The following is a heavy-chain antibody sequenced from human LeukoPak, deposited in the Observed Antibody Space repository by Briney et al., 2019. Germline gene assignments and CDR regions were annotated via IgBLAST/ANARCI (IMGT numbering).Heavy chain of an antibody. J-gene: IGHJ4*02. V-gene: IGHV3-48*03. CDR3: AKDRYASGSFDY. CDR2: IDGSGHTI. CDR1: GFIFSSYE. D-gene: IGHD3-10*01. Sequence: GGSLRLSCAASGFIFSSYEMNWVRQAPGKGLEWVSYIDGSGHTIYYEDSVKGRFTISRDNSKNTLYLQMNSLRAEDTAVYYCAKDRYASGSFDYWGQGTLVTVSS.